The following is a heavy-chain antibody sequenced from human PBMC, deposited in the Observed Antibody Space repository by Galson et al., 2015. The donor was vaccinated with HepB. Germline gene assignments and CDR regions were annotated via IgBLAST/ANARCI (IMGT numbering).Heavy chain of an antibody. CDR2: IYYSGST. Sequence: QVQLQESGPGLVKPSETLSLTCTVSGGSISSYYWSWIRQPPGKGLEWIGYIYYSGSTNYNPSLKSRVTISVDASKNQFSLKLSSVTAADTAVYYCARYDYDSSGYYYSTAVWDAFDIWGQGTMVTVSS. V-gene: IGHV4-59*01. CDR3: ARYDYDSSGYYYSTAVWDAFDI. D-gene: IGHD3-22*01. CDR1: GGSISSYY. J-gene: IGHJ3*02.